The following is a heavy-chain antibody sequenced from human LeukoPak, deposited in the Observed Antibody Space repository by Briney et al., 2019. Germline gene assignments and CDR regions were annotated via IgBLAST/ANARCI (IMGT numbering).Heavy chain of an antibody. CDR1: GFTFNTYS. CDR2: IGRNTSIK. CDR3: ARIQEYYYYYMDV. V-gene: IGHV3-48*01. Sequence: GGSLRLSCAASGFTFNTYSMTWVRQAPGKGLEWVSYIGRNTSIKYYADSVKGRFTISRDNAKNSLYLQMNSLRVEDTAVYYCARIQEYYYYYMDVWGKGTTVTVSS. J-gene: IGHJ6*03.